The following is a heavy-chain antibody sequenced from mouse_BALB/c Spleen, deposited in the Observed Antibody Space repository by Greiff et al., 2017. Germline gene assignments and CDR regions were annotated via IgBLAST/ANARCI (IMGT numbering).Heavy chain of an antibody. V-gene: IGHV14-3*02. J-gene: IGHJ4*01. CDR1: GFNIKDTY. CDR3: ARVYGSSLSY. Sequence: VQLQQSGAELVKPGASVKLSCTASGFNIKDTYMHWVKQRPEQGLEWIGRIDPANCNTKYDPKFQGKATITADTSSNTAYLQLSSLTSEDTAVYYCARVYGSSLSYWGQGTSVTVSS. CDR2: IDPANCNT. D-gene: IGHD1-1*01.